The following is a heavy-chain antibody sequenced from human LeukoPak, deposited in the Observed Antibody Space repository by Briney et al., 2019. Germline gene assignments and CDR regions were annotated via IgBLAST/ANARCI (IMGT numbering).Heavy chain of an antibody. Sequence: SETLSLTCAVYGGSFSGYYWSWIRQPPGKGLEWIGEINHSGSTNYNPSLKSRVTISVDTSKNQFSLKLSSVTAEDTAVYYCAVSRDYDSSGYTFDYWGQGTLVTVSS. D-gene: IGHD3-22*01. V-gene: IGHV4-34*01. CDR1: GGSFSGYY. CDR3: AVSRDYDSSGYTFDY. CDR2: INHSGST. J-gene: IGHJ4*02.